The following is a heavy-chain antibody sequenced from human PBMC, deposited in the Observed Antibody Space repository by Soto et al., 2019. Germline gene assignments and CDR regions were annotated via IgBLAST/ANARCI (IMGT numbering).Heavy chain of an antibody. CDR3: ARVHGMQLGPARFDP. CDR2: INAGNGNT. V-gene: IGHV1-3*01. Sequence: ASVKVSCKASGYTFTSYAMHWVRQAPGQRLEWMGWINAGNGNTKYSQKFQGRVTITRDTSASTAYMELSSLRSEDTAVYYCARVHGMQLGPARFDPWGQGTLVTVYS. CDR1: GYTFTSYA. J-gene: IGHJ5*02. D-gene: IGHD6-13*01.